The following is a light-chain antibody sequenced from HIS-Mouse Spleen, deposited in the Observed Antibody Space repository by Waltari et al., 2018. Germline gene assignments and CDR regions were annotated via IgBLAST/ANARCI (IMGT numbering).Light chain of an antibody. CDR3: CSYAGSSTLV. Sequence: SPGQSITISCTGTSSDVGSYNLVSWYQQHPGKAPKLMIYEGSKRPSGVSNRFSGSKSGNTASLTSSGLQAEDEADYYCCSYAGSSTLVFGGGTKLTVL. CDR2: EGS. V-gene: IGLV2-23*01. CDR1: SSDVGSYNL. J-gene: IGLJ2*01.